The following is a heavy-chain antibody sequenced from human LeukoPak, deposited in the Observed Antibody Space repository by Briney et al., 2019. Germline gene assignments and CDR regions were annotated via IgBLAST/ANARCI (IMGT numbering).Heavy chain of an antibody. D-gene: IGHD3-3*01. CDR3: GTGGGFLVDQ. CDR2: ISGSSSTI. J-gene: IGHJ4*02. Sequence: GGSLRLSCAASGFTFSSYSMNWVRQAPGKGLEWGSYISGSSSTIYYADSVKGRFTISRDDAKNSVFLQMNSLRVEDTAVYYCGTGGGFLVDQWGQGTLVTVSS. V-gene: IGHV3-48*04. CDR1: GFTFSSYS.